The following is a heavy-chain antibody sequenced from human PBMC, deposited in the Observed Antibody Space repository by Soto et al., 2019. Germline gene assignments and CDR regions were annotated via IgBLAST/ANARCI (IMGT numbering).Heavy chain of an antibody. CDR2: IYPGDSDT. Sequence: PGESRKISCKGSGYSFTSYWIGWVRQMPGKGLEWMGIIYPGDSDTRYSPSFQGQVTISADKSISTAYLQWSSLKASDTAMYYCARFSSSSGVYYYYGMDVWGQGTTVTVSS. J-gene: IGHJ6*02. CDR1: GYSFTSYW. V-gene: IGHV5-51*01. CDR3: ARFSSSSGVYYYYGMDV. D-gene: IGHD6-6*01.